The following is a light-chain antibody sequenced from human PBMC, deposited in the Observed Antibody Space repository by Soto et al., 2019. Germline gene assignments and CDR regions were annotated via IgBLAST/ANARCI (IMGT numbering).Light chain of an antibody. CDR2: AAS. Sequence: DIQMTQSPSAMSASVGDRFTITCRASQGISNYLAWFQQKPGKVPKRLIYAASSLQSGVPSRLSGSESGKEFTLTISSLQTEDFATSHCLQHNSYPPPFGQGTQVEIK. CDR3: LQHNSYPPP. J-gene: IGKJ1*01. V-gene: IGKV1-17*03. CDR1: QGISNY.